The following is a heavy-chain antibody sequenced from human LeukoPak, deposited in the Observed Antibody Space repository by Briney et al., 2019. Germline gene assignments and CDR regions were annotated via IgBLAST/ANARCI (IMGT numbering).Heavy chain of an antibody. Sequence: GGSLRLSCAGAGFSITDHHMDWVRQAPGKGLEWIGRSATTKPNSCTTQYAASVRGRFTISRGDSQNSLYLHLNSLKTEDTAVYYCVRVLTTGSGWYHFDTWGLGTLVIVSS. CDR2: SATTKPNSCTT. J-gene: IGHJ4*02. V-gene: IGHV3-72*01. D-gene: IGHD1-1*01. CDR3: VRVLTTGSGWYHFDT. CDR1: GFSITDHH.